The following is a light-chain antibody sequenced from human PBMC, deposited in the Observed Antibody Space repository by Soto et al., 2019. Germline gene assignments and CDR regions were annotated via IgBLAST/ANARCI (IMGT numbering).Light chain of an antibody. V-gene: IGLV2-14*01. Sequence: QSALTQPASVSGSPGQSITISCTGTSNDVGGYNYVSWYQQHPGKAPKLMIYEVSNRPSGVSNRFSGSKSGNTASLTISGLQAEDEADYYCSSYTSTSTLYVFGTGTK. CDR3: SSYTSTSTLYV. J-gene: IGLJ1*01. CDR1: SNDVGGYNY. CDR2: EVS.